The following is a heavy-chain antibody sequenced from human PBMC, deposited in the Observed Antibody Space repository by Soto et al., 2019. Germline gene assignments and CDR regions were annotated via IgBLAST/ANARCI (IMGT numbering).Heavy chain of an antibody. V-gene: IGHV3-49*05. CDR2: IRSKAYGGTT. CDR3: TGDGVVVVTAIIY. D-gene: IGHD2-21*02. J-gene: IGHJ4*02. Sequence: EVQLVESGGGLVKPGRSLRLSCTASGFTFGDYAMSWFRQAPGKGLEWVGFIRSKAYGGTTEYAASVKGRFTISRDDSKRIDYLQMNILKTEDTSVYYCTGDGVVVVTAIIYWGQGTLVTVSS. CDR1: GFTFGDYA.